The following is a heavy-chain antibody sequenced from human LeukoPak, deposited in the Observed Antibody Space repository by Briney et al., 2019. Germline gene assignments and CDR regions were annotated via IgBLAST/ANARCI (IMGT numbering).Heavy chain of an antibody. V-gene: IGHV1-18*01. D-gene: IGHD3-10*01. CDR3: ARHTTTIWFGELLPLDY. J-gene: IGHJ4*02. CDR2: ISAYNGNT. Sequence: ASVKVSCKASGYTFTSYGISWVRLAPGQGLEWMGWISAYNGNTNYAQKLQGRVTMTTDTSTSTAYMELRSLRSDDTAVYYCARHTTTIWFGELLPLDYWGQGTLVTVSS. CDR1: GYTFTSYG.